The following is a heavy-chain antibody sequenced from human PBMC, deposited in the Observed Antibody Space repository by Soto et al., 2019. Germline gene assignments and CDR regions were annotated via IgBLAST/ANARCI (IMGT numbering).Heavy chain of an antibody. Sequence: PGGSLRLSCAASGFTFSSYSMNWVRQAPGKGLEWVSSISSSSSYIYYADSVKGRFTISRDNAKNSLYLQMNSLRAEDTAVYYCASTYYDFWSGYGAFDIWGQGTMVTVSS. CDR3: ASTYYDFWSGYGAFDI. V-gene: IGHV3-21*01. CDR2: ISSSSSYI. CDR1: GFTFSSYS. D-gene: IGHD3-3*01. J-gene: IGHJ3*02.